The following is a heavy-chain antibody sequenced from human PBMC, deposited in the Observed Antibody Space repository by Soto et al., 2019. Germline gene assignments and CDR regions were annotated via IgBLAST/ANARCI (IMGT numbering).Heavy chain of an antibody. Sequence: GGSLRLSCAASGFTFSSYGMHWVRQAPGKGLEWVAVIWYDGSNKYYADSVKGRFTISRDNSKNTLYLQMNSLRAEDTAVYYCAREITMVRGASPLNYYYYGMDVWGQGTTVTVSS. D-gene: IGHD3-10*01. V-gene: IGHV3-33*01. CDR2: IWYDGSNK. CDR3: AREITMVRGASPLNYYYYGMDV. CDR1: GFTFSSYG. J-gene: IGHJ6*02.